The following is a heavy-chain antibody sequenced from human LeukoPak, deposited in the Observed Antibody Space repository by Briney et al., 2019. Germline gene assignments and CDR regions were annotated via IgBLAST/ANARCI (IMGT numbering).Heavy chain of an antibody. CDR1: GGTFSSYA. J-gene: IGHJ1*01. V-gene: IGHV1-18*01. CDR2: ISTYNDNT. Sequence: ASVKVSCKASGGTFSSYAINWVRQAPGQGLEWMGWISTYNDNTDYAQKFQGRVTMTTDTSTSTAYMELRSLRSDDTAVYYCARVEADYGGAEYFQHWGQGTLVTVSS. D-gene: IGHD4-23*01. CDR3: ARVEADYGGAEYFQH.